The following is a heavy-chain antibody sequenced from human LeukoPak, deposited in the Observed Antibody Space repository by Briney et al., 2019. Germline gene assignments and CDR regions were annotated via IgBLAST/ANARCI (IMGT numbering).Heavy chain of an antibody. V-gene: IGHV2-5*08. CDR1: GFSLSTSGMC. Sequence: SGPTLVNPTQTLTLTCTFSGFSLSTSGMCVSWIRQPPGKALEWLARIYWDDDKRYSPSLKSRLTITKDTSKNQVVLTMTNMDPVDTATYYCALSVARIAVAGGVNWFDPWGQGTLVTVSS. CDR2: IYWDDDK. CDR3: ALSVARIAVAGGVNWFDP. D-gene: IGHD6-19*01. J-gene: IGHJ5*02.